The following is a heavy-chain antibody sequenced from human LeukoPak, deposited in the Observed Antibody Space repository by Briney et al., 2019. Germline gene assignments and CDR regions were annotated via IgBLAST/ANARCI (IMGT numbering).Heavy chain of an antibody. CDR1: GFTFSSYS. CDR3: AKDKLYSSGWYVPNDAFDI. J-gene: IGHJ3*02. Sequence: GGSLRLSCAASGFTFSSYSMNWVRRAPGKGLEWVSSISSSSSYIYYADSVKGRFTISRDNAKNSLYLQMNSLRAEDTAVYYCAKDKLYSSGWYVPNDAFDIWGQGTMVTVSS. D-gene: IGHD6-19*01. V-gene: IGHV3-21*04. CDR2: ISSSSSYI.